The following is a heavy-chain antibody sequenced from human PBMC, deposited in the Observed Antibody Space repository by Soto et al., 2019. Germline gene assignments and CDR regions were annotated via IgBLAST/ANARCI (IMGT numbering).Heavy chain of an antibody. V-gene: IGHV4-30-4*01. CDR1: SGSISRWDYY. CDR2: IYYSGST. D-gene: IGHD3-3*01. J-gene: IGHJ5*02. CDR3: ARVVLRFLDP. Sequence: ASLTLSLTCTVCSGSISRWDYYWRRIRQPPGKGLEWIGYIYYSGSTYYNPSLKSRVTISVDTSKNQFSLKLSSVTAADTAVYYCARVVLRFLDPWGQGTLVTVSS.